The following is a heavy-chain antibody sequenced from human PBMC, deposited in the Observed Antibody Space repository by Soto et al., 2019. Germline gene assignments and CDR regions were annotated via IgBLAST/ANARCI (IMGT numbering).Heavy chain of an antibody. Sequence: QLVQSGGEVKTPGASVTVSCKTSYYNGNSYGITWVRQVPGQGREWMGWISGNKGDTFSAEKFQGRVTMTIDTSRSTDDMELRGLRSDATAGYYGARGGRHCSGGACYPPSPAFYFCMDVWGQGTTVPVAS. D-gene: IGHD2-8*02. J-gene: IGHJ6*02. CDR2: ISGNKGDT. CDR1: YYNGNSYG. CDR3: ARGGRHCSGGACYPPSPAFYFCMDV. V-gene: IGHV1-18*04.